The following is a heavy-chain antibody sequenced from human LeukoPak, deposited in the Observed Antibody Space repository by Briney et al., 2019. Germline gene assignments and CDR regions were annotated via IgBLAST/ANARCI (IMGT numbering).Heavy chain of an antibody. Sequence: PGGSLRLSCAASGFTFSNYIMNWVRQAPGKGLEWVSSISSSSSYIYHADSVKGRFTISRDNAKNALYLQMNSLRAEDTAVYYCARLVATIDFWGQGTLVTVSS. J-gene: IGHJ4*02. CDR3: ARLVATIDF. CDR2: ISSSSSYI. V-gene: IGHV3-21*01. CDR1: GFTFSNYI. D-gene: IGHD5-12*01.